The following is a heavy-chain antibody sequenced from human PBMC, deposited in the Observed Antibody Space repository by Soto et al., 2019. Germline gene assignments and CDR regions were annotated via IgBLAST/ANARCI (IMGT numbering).Heavy chain of an antibody. D-gene: IGHD3-10*01. Sequence: PSETLSLTCSISGGSISSYYWTWIRQSPGKGLEWIGYVYYTGTTNYNPSLKGRVTISLDRSKGQFSLTLDSVTAADTAIYFCVRDQQMGRLDPWGQGTLVTVSS. CDR2: VYYTGTT. V-gene: IGHV4-59*13. CDR1: GGSISSYY. CDR3: VRDQQMGRLDP. J-gene: IGHJ5*02.